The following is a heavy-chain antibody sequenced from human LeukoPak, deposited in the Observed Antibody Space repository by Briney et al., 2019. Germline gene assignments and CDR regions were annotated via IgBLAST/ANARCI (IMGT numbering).Heavy chain of an antibody. Sequence: QPGGSLRLSCAASGFTVSSNYMSWVRQAPGKGLEWVSVIYSGGSTYYADSVKGRFTISRDNSKNTLYLQMNSLRAEDTAVYYCARDLYYGRYYIDVWGKGTTVTVSS. V-gene: IGHV3-53*01. CDR2: IYSGGST. CDR1: GFTVSSNY. D-gene: IGHD3-3*01. CDR3: ARDLYYGRYYIDV. J-gene: IGHJ6*03.